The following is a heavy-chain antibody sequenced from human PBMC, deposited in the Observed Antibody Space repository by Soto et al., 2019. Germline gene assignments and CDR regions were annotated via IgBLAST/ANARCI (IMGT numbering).Heavy chain of an antibody. CDR1: GYTFTSYG. CDR2: ITTDKGKT. V-gene: IGHV1-18*01. J-gene: IGHJ3*02. CDR3: ARASVYSSGWYFGAFDI. D-gene: IGHD6-19*01. Sequence: GASVKVSCKTSGYTFTSYGISWVRRAPGQGLEWMGWITTDKGKTTYSQKFQGRVTITADESTSTAYMELSSLRSEDTAVYYCARASVYSSGWYFGAFDIWGQGTMVTVSS.